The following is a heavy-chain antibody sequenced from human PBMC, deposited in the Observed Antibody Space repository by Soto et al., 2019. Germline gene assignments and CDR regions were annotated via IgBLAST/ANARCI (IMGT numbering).Heavy chain of an antibody. J-gene: IGHJ4*02. CDR3: ARGIAPYYFDY. CDR1: GYTFTSYA. CDR2: INAGNGNT. Sequence: QVQLVQSGAEEKKPGASVKVSCKASGYTFTSYAMHWVRQAPGERLEWMGWINAGNGNTKYSQKFQGRVTITRDTSARTAYMELSSLRSEDTAVYYCARGIAPYYFDYWGQGTLVNVSS. D-gene: IGHD6-13*01. V-gene: IGHV1-3*05.